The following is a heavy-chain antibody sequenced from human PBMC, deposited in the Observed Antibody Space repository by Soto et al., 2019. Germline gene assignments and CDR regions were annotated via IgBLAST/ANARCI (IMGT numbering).Heavy chain of an antibody. D-gene: IGHD3-22*01. J-gene: IGHJ4*02. CDR3: ANDEYYHIEGSHPGFDY. CDR1: GFAFGNYG. Sequence: PGGSLRLSCAASGFAFGNYGIQWVRQAPGKGLEWVAVISYDGSEKYYADSVKGRFTLSRDNSKNTLSLQMNSLRVEDTALYYCANDEYYHIEGSHPGFDYWGQGSLVTVSS. CDR2: ISYDGSEK. V-gene: IGHV3-30*18.